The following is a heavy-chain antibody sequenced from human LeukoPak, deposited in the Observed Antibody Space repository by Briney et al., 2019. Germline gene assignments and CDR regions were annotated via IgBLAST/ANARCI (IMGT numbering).Heavy chain of an antibody. CDR2: IYPGDSETIT. D-gene: IGHD2-15*01. J-gene: IGHJ3*02. V-gene: IGHV5-51*01. CDR3: AKSSPRGYGAFDI. CDR1: GCSFTSYW. Sequence: GESLKISCKGSGCSFTSYWIGWVRQMPGKGLEWMGIIYPGDSETITRDSPSFQGQVTISADKSISTAFLQWSSLKASDTAMYYCAKSSPRGYGAFDIWGQGTMVTVSS.